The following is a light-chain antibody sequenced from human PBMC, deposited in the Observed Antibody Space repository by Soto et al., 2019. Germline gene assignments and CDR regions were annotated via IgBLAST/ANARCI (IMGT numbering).Light chain of an antibody. CDR1: SSDVGGYNY. Sequence: QSVLTQPASVSGSPGQSITISCTGTSSDVGGYNYVSWYQQHPGKAPKLMIYEVYNRPSGVSSRFSGSKSGNTASLTISGLHAEDEADYYCSSYTSTSTLVVFGGGTKLTVL. CDR2: EVY. J-gene: IGLJ2*01. V-gene: IGLV2-14*01. CDR3: SSYTSTSTLVV.